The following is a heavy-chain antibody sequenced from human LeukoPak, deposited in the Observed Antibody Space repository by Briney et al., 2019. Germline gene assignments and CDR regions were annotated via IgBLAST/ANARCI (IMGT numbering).Heavy chain of an antibody. Sequence: SETLSLTCAVSGDSINNGKWWSWVRQPPGKGLEWIGEIFHSGSTNYNPSLKSRLTMSVDKSNNQFSLRLTSVTAADTAVYYCVYGGNSGDWLYWGQGTLVTVSS. CDR1: GDSINNGKW. CDR2: IFHSGST. J-gene: IGHJ4*02. CDR3: VYGGNSGDWLY. V-gene: IGHV4-4*02. D-gene: IGHD4-23*01.